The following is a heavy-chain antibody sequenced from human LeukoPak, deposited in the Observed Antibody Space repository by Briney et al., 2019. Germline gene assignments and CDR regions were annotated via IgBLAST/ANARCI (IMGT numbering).Heavy chain of an antibody. CDR3: ARSQISGYDGDFDY. J-gene: IGHJ4*02. D-gene: IGHD5-12*01. V-gene: IGHV4-59*01. Sequence: YIYYSGSTNYNPSLKSRATISVDTSKNQFSLKLSSVTAADTAVYYCARSQISGYDGDFDYWGQGTLVTVSS. CDR2: IYYSGST.